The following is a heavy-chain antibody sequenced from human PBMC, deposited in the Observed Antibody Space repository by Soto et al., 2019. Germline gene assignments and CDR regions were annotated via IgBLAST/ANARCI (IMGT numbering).Heavy chain of an antibody. D-gene: IGHD5-18*01. CDR1: GYTFTSYA. J-gene: IGHJ6*02. CDR2: INAGNGNT. V-gene: IGHV1-3*01. CDR3: ARGGNGYSYGYYYYYGMDV. Sequence: ASVKVSCKASGYTFTSYAMHWVRQAPGQRLEWMGWINAGNGNTKYSQKFQGRVTITRDTSASTAYMELSSLRSEDTAVYYCARGGNGYSYGYYYYYGMDVWGQGTTVTVSS.